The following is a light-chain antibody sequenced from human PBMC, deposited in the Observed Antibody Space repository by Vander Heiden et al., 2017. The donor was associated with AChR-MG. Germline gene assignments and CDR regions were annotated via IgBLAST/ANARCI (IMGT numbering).Light chain of an antibody. CDR2: SND. J-gene: IGLJ2*01. Sequence: QSVLTQPPSVSGTPGQRVIISCSGSISNIGGNSVTWYQQFPGTAPKLHIYSNDRRPSGVPDRFSASKSGSSASLAISGLQSEDAAVYYCAVWDDSLNGVVFGGGTKLTVL. V-gene: IGLV1-44*01. CDR3: AVWDDSLNGVV. CDR1: ISNIGGNS.